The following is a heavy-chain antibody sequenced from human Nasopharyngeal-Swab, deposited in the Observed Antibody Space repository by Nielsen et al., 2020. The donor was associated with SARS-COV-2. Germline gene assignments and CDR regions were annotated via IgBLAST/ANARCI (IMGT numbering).Heavy chain of an antibody. CDR3: AKDLSLYGSGSYYTNPSPFDY. V-gene: IGHV3-23*01. CDR2: ISGSGGST. D-gene: IGHD3-10*01. Sequence: VRQMPGKGLEWVSAISGSGGSTYYADSVKGRFTISRDNSKNPLYLQMNSLRAEDTAVYYCAKDLSLYGSGSYYTNPSPFDYWGQGTLVTVSS. J-gene: IGHJ4*02.